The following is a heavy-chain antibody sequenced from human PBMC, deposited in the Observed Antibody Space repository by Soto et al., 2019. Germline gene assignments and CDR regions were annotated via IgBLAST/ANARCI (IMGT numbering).Heavy chain of an antibody. CDR1: GFDLTSSR. D-gene: IGHD6-6*01. V-gene: IGHV3-21*01. CDR2: ISVADINT. J-gene: IGHJ6*03. Sequence: PGVSLRLPCVASGFDLTSSRMNWVRQAPGKGLEWVASISVADINTSYRHSVKGRFAISRDSAGTSLLLRMDIVKIEDTSVYHCARVQLVAGCAFYCAIDV. CDR3: ARVQLVAGCAFYCAIDV.